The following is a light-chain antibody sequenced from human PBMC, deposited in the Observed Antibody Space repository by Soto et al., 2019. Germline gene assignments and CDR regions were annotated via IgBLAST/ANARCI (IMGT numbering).Light chain of an antibody. V-gene: IGLV2-14*01. CDR2: EVS. CDR1: SSDVGGYNY. Sequence: QSALTQPASVSGSPGQSITISCTGTSSDVGGYNYVSWYQQHPGKAPKLMIYEVSHRPSGVSNRFSGSKSGNTASLTISGLQAEDEADYYCSSYTSSSNLGHVVFGGGTKLTVL. CDR3: SSYTSSSNLGHVV. J-gene: IGLJ2*01.